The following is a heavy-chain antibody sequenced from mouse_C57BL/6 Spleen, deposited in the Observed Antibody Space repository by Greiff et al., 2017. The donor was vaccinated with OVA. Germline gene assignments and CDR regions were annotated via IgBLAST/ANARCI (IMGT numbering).Heavy chain of an antibody. J-gene: IGHJ1*03. D-gene: IGHD1-1*01. CDR3: ARSPITTVVATRWYFDV. Sequence: EVMLVESGGGLVKPGGSLKLSCAASGFTFSSYAMSWVRQTPEKRLEWVATISDGGSYTYYPDNVKGRFTISRDNAKNNLYLQMSHLKSEDTAMYYCARSPITTVVATRWYFDVWGTGTTVTVSS. V-gene: IGHV5-4*03. CDR2: ISDGGSYT. CDR1: GFTFSSYA.